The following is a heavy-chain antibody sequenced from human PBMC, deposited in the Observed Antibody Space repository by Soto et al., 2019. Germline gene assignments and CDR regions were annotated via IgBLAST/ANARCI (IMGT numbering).Heavy chain of an antibody. CDR2: IYSGGGT. Sequence: EVLLVESGGGLVQPGGSLRLSCAASGFTVSNNYMIWFRLPPGKGLEWVSLIYSGGGTYYADSVKGRFTISRDSSKNTLYLQINSLRIEDTAVYYCARNGWGMATVGMWGPGTLVTVSS. CDR1: GFTVSNNY. V-gene: IGHV3-53*01. J-gene: IGHJ4*02. D-gene: IGHD4-4*01. CDR3: ARNGWGMATVGM.